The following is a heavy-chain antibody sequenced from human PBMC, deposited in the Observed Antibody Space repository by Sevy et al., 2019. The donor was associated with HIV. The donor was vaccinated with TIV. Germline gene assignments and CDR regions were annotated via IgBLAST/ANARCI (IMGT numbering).Heavy chain of an antibody. J-gene: IGHJ4*02. Sequence: GGSLRLSCTASGFIFGDYGMSWVRQAPGKGLEWIAFFKSKIQGGTTENAASVKGRFTISRDDSKNIVYLQMSNLKTEDTAVYYCTRWSGSQSIFHYWGQGTLVTVSS. V-gene: IGHV3-49*04. CDR3: TRWSGSQSIFHY. D-gene: IGHD1-26*01. CDR2: FKSKIQGGTT. CDR1: GFIFGDYG.